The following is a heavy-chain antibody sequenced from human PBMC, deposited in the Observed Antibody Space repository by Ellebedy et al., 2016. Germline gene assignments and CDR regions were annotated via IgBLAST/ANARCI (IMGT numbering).Heavy chain of an antibody. D-gene: IGHD3-10*01. CDR1: GFTFSSYD. Sequence: GGSLRLXCAASGFTFSSYDMHWVRQAAGKGLEWVSAIGTAGDTYYPGSVKGRFTISRENAKNSLYLQMNSLRAGDTAVYYCARGVRGGLFDYWGQGTLVTVSS. CDR2: IGTAGDT. V-gene: IGHV3-13*01. CDR3: ARGVRGGLFDY. J-gene: IGHJ4*02.